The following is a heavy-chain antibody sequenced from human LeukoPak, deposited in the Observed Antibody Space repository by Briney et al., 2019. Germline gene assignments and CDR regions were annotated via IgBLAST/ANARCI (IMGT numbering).Heavy chain of an antibody. V-gene: IGHV4-61*02. Sequence: PSETLSLTCTVSGDSISRGSFYWSWIRQPAGKEPEWIGRIHTSGGTDYSPSLKSRVTVSVDTSKNEFSLKLISVTAADTAVYYCARSQLGYCSSTSCSPWESSLERPFDIWGQGTMVTVSS. CDR2: IHTSGGT. D-gene: IGHD2-2*01. J-gene: IGHJ3*02. CDR3: ARSQLGYCSSTSCSPWESSLERPFDI. CDR1: GDSISRGSFY.